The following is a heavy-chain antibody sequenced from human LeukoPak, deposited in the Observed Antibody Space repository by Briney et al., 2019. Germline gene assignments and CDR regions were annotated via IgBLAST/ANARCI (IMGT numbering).Heavy chain of an antibody. CDR2: IYYSGST. CDR1: GGSISSSSYY. J-gene: IGHJ4*02. D-gene: IGHD6-19*01. V-gene: IGHV4-39*01. CDR3: ARHSSGWYYFDY. Sequence: SETLSLTCTVSGGSISSSSYYWGWIRQPPGKGLEWIGSIYYSGSTYYNPSLKSRVTISVDTSKNQFSLRLSSVIAADTAVYYCARHSSGWYYFDYWGQGTLVTVSS.